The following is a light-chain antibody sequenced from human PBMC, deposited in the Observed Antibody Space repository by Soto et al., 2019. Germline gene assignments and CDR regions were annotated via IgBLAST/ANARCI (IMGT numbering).Light chain of an antibody. CDR2: EAT. J-gene: IGLJ2*01. V-gene: IGLV2-23*02. CDR1: SNDVGGYDL. Sequence: QSALTQPASVSGSPGQSITISCTGTSNDVGGYDLVSWYQHHPGKAPKLMIYEATKRPSGVSDRFSGSKSGNTAYLTISALQAEDGADYSCCSFAGGDTFVFGGGTKLTVL. CDR3: CSFAGGDTFV.